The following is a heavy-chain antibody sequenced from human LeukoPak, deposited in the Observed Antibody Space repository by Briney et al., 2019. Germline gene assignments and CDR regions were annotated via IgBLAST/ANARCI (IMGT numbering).Heavy chain of an antibody. CDR1: GFTFDNCS. CDR2: INWDGSRS. Sequence: GGSLRLSCAASGFTFDNCSMHWVRQAPGKGLEWVSVINWDGSRSFYADSVKGRFTISRDNSKNSLYLQMNSLGAEDTALYYCGKGHFYYYYYMDVWGKGTTVTVSS. D-gene: IGHD2/OR15-2a*01. CDR3: GKGHFYYYYYMDV. V-gene: IGHV3-43D*03. J-gene: IGHJ6*03.